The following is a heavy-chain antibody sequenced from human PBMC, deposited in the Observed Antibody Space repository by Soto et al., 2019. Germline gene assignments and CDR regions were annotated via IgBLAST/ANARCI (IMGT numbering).Heavy chain of an antibody. V-gene: IGHV1-69*02. Sequence: SVKVSCKASGGTFSSYTISWVRQAPGQGLEWMGRIIPILGIANYAQNFQGRVTITADKSTSTAYMELSSLRSEDTAVYYCARAPGAVDFDYWGQGTLVTVS. J-gene: IGHJ4*02. CDR2: IIPILGIA. D-gene: IGHD6-19*01. CDR1: GGTFSSYT. CDR3: ARAPGAVDFDY.